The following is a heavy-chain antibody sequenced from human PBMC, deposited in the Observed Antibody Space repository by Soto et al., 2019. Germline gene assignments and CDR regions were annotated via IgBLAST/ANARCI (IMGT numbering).Heavy chain of an antibody. D-gene: IGHD2-2*01. V-gene: IGHV3-74*01. CDR3: ARLYCSDTSCYEKYFDY. J-gene: IGHJ4*02. Sequence: GGSLRLSCAASGFTFSSYWMHWVRQAPGKGLVRVSKISGDGRTATYADSVKARFTISGDNAKNTLYLQMSNLRAEDAALYYCARLYCSDTSCYEKYFDYWGQGTLVTVSS. CDR1: GFTFSSYW. CDR2: ISGDGRTA.